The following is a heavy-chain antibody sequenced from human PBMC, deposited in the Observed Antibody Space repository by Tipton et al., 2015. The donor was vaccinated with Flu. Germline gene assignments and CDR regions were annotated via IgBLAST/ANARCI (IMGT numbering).Heavy chain of an antibody. CDR3: ARGEKATIPFFNF. CDR1: GNPFTDYY. CDR2: INPNSGVT. Sequence: QLVQSGAEVKEPGASVKVSCKTSGNPFTDYYLHWVRQAPGQGLEWMGWINPNSGVTNYAQKFQGRVTLTRDTSISTAYMEVARLTFDGTAVYYCARGEKATIPFFNFWGQGILVTVSS. V-gene: IGHV1-2*02. D-gene: IGHD5-24*01. J-gene: IGHJ4*02.